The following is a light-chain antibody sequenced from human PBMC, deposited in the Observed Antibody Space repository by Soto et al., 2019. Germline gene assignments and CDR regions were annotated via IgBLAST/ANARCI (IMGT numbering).Light chain of an antibody. J-gene: IGLJ3*02. Sequence: QSVLTQPASVSGSPGQSITISCTGTSSDVGGYNYVSWCQQHPGKAPKLMIYEVSNRPSGVSNRFSGSKSGNTASLTISGLQAEDEADYHCSSYTSDNTLVFGGGTKLTVL. V-gene: IGLV2-14*01. CDR1: SSDVGGYNY. CDR2: EVS. CDR3: SSYTSDNTLV.